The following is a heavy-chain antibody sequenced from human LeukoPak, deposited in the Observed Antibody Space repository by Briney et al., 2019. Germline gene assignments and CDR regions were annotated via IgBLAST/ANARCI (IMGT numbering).Heavy chain of an antibody. D-gene: IGHD3-22*01. J-gene: IGHJ4*02. Sequence: GGSLRLSCAASGFTFSSYWMSWVRQAPGKGLEWVANIKQDGSEKYYVDSVKGRFTISRDNAKNSLYLQMNSLRAEDTAVYYCARNYYDSSGYCHFDYWGQGTLVTVSS. CDR3: ARNYYDSSGYCHFDY. CDR1: GFTFSSYW. V-gene: IGHV3-7*01. CDR2: IKQDGSEK.